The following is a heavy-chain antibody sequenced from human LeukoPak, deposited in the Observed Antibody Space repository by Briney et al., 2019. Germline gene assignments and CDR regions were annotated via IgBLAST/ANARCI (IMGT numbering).Heavy chain of an antibody. J-gene: IGHJ4*02. CDR1: GYIFTNYG. CDR3: AKTRDTVLNEY. Sequence: ASVKVSCNASGYIFTNYGISGVRQAPGQGLEWMGWISPYNGHTNFAPNLQDRLTMTTDTSTSTAYMELRSLRSDDTAVYYCAKTRDTVLNEYWGQGTLVTVSS. CDR2: ISPYNGHT. V-gene: IGHV1-18*01.